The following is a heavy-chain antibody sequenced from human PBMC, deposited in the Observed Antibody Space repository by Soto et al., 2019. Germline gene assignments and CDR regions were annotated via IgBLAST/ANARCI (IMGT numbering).Heavy chain of an antibody. V-gene: IGHV3-33*01. D-gene: IGHD6-13*01. CDR2: IWFDASHE. Sequence: QVHLVESGGGVVQPGTSLRLSCAASGFSFSDYGMHWVRQAPGKGLEWLTIIWFDASHEYYADSVKGRFTISRDNSNNTRYLQLNGLTAGDTAVYFCARDQGRATADGPLGNGLDVWGQGTAVTVSS. CDR1: GFSFSDYG. J-gene: IGHJ6*02. CDR3: ARDQGRATADGPLGNGLDV.